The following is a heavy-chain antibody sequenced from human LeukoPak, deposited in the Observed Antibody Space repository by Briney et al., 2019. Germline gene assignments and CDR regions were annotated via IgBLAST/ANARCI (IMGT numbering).Heavy chain of an antibody. CDR1: GASISSGGYY. CDR3: AKGGGNPASDAFDI. D-gene: IGHD4-23*01. Sequence: SPTLSLTRTVSGASISSGGYYSGWIRQHPGRGLEWFGYIYYSGSTYYNPSLKSRVTRSVVTSKNQISLKLSTVTAADTAEYYGAKGGGNPASDAFDIWGQGTMVTVSP. V-gene: IGHV4-31*03. CDR2: IYYSGST. J-gene: IGHJ3*02.